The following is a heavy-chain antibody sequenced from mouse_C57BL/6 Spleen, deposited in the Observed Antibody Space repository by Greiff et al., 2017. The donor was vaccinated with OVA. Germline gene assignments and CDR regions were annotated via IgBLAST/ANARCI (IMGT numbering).Heavy chain of an antibody. D-gene: IGHD2-4*01. CDR1: EYEFPSHD. V-gene: IGHV5-2*01. CDR2: INSDGGST. J-gene: IGHJ3*01. Sequence: EVKLMESGGGLVQPGESLKLSCESNEYEFPSHDMYWVRKTPEKRLELVAAINSDGGSTYYPDTMERRFIISRDKTKKTLYLQMSSLRSEDTALYYCARHDYDVGFAYWGQGTLVTVSA. CDR3: ARHDYDVGFAY.